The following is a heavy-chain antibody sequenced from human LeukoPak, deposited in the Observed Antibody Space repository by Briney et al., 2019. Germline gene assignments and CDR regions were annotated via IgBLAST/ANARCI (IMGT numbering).Heavy chain of an antibody. CDR1: GGSFIGYY. CDR3: ATNPGGYCSATSCYGEAP. D-gene: IGHD2-2*01. CDR2: INHSGST. J-gene: IGHJ5*02. V-gene: IGHV4-34*01. Sequence: KPSETLSLTCAVYGGSFIGYYWSWIRQPPGKGLEWIGEINHSGSTNYNPSLKSRVTISVDTSRNQFSLKLSSVTAADTAVYYCATNPGGYCSATSCYGEAPWGQGTPVTVSS.